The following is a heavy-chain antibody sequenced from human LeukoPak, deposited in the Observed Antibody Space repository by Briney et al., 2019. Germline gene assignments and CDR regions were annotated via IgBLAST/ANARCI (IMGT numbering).Heavy chain of an antibody. CDR3: ARDCRFLSGNFDY. CDR1: GFTFSSYI. Sequence: GGSLRLSCAASGFTFSSYIMNWVRQAPGKGLEWVSYISSSSSTIYYADSVKGRFTISRDNAKNSLYLQMNSLRAEDTAVYYCARDCRFLSGNFDYWGQGTLVTVSS. V-gene: IGHV3-48*04. J-gene: IGHJ4*02. CDR2: ISSSSSTI. D-gene: IGHD2/OR15-2a*01.